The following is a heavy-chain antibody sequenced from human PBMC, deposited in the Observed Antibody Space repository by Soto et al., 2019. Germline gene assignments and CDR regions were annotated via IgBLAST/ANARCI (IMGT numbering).Heavy chain of an antibody. J-gene: IGHJ4*02. D-gene: IGHD1-26*01. CDR2: ISYDGSNK. Sequence: QVQLVESGGGVVQPGRSLRLSCAASGFTFSSYGMHWVRQAPGKGLEWVAVISYDGSNKYYADYVKGRFTISRDNSKNTLYLQMNSLRAEDTAVYYCAKDQVGATTGLDYWGQGTLVTVSS. CDR3: AKDQVGATTGLDY. V-gene: IGHV3-30*18. CDR1: GFTFSSYG.